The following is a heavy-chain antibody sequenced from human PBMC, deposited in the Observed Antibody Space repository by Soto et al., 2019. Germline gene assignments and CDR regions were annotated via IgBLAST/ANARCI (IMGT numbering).Heavy chain of an antibody. CDR2: IIPIFGTA. CDR1: GGTFSSYA. J-gene: IGHJ5*02. Sequence: QVQLVQSGAEVKKPGSSVKVSCKASGGTFSSYAISWVRQAPGQGLEWMGGIIPIFGTANYAQKFQGRVQITADESTSTAYMELSSLRSEDTAVYYCARVHCTNGVCYMGWFDPWGQGTLVTVSS. V-gene: IGHV1-69*01. D-gene: IGHD2-8*01. CDR3: ARVHCTNGVCYMGWFDP.